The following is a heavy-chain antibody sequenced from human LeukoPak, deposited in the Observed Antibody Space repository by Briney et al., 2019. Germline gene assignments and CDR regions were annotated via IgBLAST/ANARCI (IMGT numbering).Heavy chain of an antibody. CDR1: GVTFSSYA. Sequence: GGSLRLSCAASGVTFSSYAMSWVRQAPGKGLEWVSAISGSGGSTYYADSVKGRFTISRDNSKNTLYLQMNSLRAEDTAVYYCACKYYDILTGYYSFDYWGQGTLVTVSS. D-gene: IGHD3-9*01. CDR2: ISGSGGST. V-gene: IGHV3-23*01. J-gene: IGHJ4*02. CDR3: ACKYYDILTGYYSFDY.